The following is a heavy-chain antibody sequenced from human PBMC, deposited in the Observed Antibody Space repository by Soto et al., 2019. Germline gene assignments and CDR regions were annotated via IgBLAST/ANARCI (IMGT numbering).Heavy chain of an antibody. CDR1: GYTFTSYG. CDR3: ARYDTMVRGDYYYGMDV. V-gene: IGHV1-69*13. J-gene: IGHJ6*02. CDR2: IIPIFGKA. Sequence: SVKVSCKASGYTFTSYGISWVRQAPGQGLEWMGGIIPIFGKANYAQKFQGRVTITADESTSTAYMELSSLRSEDTAVYYCARYDTMVRGDYYYGMDVWGQGTTVTVSS. D-gene: IGHD3-10*01.